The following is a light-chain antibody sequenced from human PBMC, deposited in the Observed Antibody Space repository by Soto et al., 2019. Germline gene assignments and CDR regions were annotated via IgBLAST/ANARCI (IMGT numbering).Light chain of an antibody. CDR1: QSVSSN. J-gene: IGKJ5*01. CDR2: GAS. V-gene: IGKV3-15*01. CDR3: MQSTQLPPT. Sequence: KVGRPSPATLSLSPGEGATLSCRASQSVSSNLAWYQQKPGQAPRLLIYGASTRAPGVPDRFSGSGSGTDFTLDISRVETDDAGIYYCMQSTQLPPTFGQGTRLEI.